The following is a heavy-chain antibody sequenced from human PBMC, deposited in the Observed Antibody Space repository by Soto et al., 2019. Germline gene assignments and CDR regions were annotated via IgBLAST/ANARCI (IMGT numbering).Heavy chain of an antibody. CDR2: IGSGSTNI. D-gene: IGHD2-15*01. CDR1: GFTFSAST. J-gene: IGHJ6*03. CDR3: ARPLYCSGGSCFSMGYFYYYLDV. V-gene: IGHV3-21*01. Sequence: ELQLVESGGGLVKPGGSLRLSCAASGFTFSASTMTWFRQAPGKGLEWVSSIGSGSTNIYYADSVKGRFTISRDNAKNSLYLQMDSLRGEDTAVYYCARPLYCSGGSCFSMGYFYYYLDVWGKGTTVTVSS.